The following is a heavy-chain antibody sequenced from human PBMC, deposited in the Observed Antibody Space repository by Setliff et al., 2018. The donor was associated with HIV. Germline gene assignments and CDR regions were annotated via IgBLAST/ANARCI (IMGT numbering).Heavy chain of an antibody. V-gene: IGHV4-4*08. Sequence: PSETLSLTCTVSGDSISSYYWRWIRQPPGKGLEWIGYIYTSGITDDNPYLKSRVTISGDTSKNQFSLKLSSVTAADTAVYYCARDRRGYYYGSGSCYMDVWGTGTTVTVSS. CDR3: ARDRRGYYYGSGSCYMDV. J-gene: IGHJ6*03. CDR2: IYTSGIT. D-gene: IGHD3-10*01. CDR1: GDSISSYY.